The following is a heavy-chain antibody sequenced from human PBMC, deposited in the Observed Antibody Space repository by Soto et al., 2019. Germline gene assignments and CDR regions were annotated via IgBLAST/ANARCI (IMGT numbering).Heavy chain of an antibody. CDR3: AKALGARPEGEEY. D-gene: IGHD6-6*01. CDR2: ISYDGSNK. V-gene: IGHV3-30*18. Sequence: QVQLVESGGGVVQPGRSLRLSCAASGFTFSSYGMHWVRQAPGKGLEWVAVISYDGSNKYYADSVKGRFIISRDNSKNTLYLQMNSLRTEDTAVYYCAKALGARPEGEEYWGQGTLVTVSS. J-gene: IGHJ4*02. CDR1: GFTFSSYG.